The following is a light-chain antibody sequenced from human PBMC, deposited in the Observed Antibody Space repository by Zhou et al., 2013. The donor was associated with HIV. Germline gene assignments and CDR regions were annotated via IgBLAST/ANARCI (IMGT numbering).Light chain of an antibody. Sequence: DIQMTQSPSTLSASVGDRVTITCRASQSISSWLAWYQQKPGKAPKLLIYKASILESGVPSRFSGSGSGTEFTLTISSLQPEDFATYYCQQYKTEPWTYGEGTSV. CDR2: KAS. CDR1: QSISSW. J-gene: IGKJ1*01. CDR3: QQYKTEPWT. V-gene: IGKV1-5*03.